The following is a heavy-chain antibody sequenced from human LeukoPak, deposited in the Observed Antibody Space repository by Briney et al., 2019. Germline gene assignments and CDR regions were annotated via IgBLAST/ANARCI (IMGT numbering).Heavy chain of an antibody. CDR2: IIPIFGTA. Sequence: ASVKVSCKASGGTFSSYAISWVRQAPGQGLEWMGGIIPIFGTANYAQKFQGRVTITADESTSTAYMELSSLRSEDTAVYYCARALPDCSGGSCYYYYYYMDVWGKGTTVTISS. CDR1: GGTFSSYA. J-gene: IGHJ6*03. V-gene: IGHV1-69*13. CDR3: ARALPDCSGGSCYYYYYYMDV. D-gene: IGHD2-15*01.